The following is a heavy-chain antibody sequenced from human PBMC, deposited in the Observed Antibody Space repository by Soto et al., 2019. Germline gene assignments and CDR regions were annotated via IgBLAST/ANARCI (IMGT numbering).Heavy chain of an antibody. J-gene: IGHJ6*02. CDR3: ARGRYYDFWSVYSLAGSAANQGYYYYGMDV. D-gene: IGHD3-3*01. CDR1: GGSVSSGSYY. CDR2: IYYSGST. V-gene: IGHV4-61*01. Sequence: KPSETLSLTCTVSGGSVSSGSYYWSWIRQPPGKGLEWIGYIYYSGSTNYNPSLKSRVTISVDTSKNQFSLKLSSVTAADTAVYYCARGRYYDFWSVYSLAGSAANQGYYYYGMDVWGQGTTVTVSS.